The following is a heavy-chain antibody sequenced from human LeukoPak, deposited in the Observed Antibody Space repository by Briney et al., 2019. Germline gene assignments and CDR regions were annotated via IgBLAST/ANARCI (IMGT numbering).Heavy chain of an antibody. D-gene: IGHD3-22*01. V-gene: IGHV3-33*08. J-gene: IGHJ4*02. CDR1: GFTFSSYA. CDR3: ATDYYDSSGPVDF. Sequence: GGSLRLSCAASGFTFSSYAMHWVRQAPGKGLKWVAVIWYDGSNEYYADSVKGRFTISRDNSKNTLYLQMNSLRAEDTAVYYCATDYYDSSGPVDFWGQGTQVTVSS. CDR2: IWYDGSNE.